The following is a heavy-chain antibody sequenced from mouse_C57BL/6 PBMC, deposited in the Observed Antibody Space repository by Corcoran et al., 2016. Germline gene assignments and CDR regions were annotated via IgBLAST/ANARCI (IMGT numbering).Heavy chain of an antibody. V-gene: IGHV1-26*01. CDR2: INPNNGGT. J-gene: IGHJ3*01. Sequence: EVQLQQSGPELVKPGASVKISCKASGYTFTDYYMNWVKQSHGKSLEWIGDINPNNGGTSYNQKFKGKATLTVDKSSSTAYMELRSLTSEDSAVYYCARWNDYDGAGFAYWGQGTLVTVSA. CDR3: ARWNDYDGAGFAY. CDR1: GYTFTDYY. D-gene: IGHD2-4*01.